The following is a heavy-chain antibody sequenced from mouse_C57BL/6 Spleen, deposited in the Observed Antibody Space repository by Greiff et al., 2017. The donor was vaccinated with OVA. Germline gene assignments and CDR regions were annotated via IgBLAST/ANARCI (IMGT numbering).Heavy chain of an antibody. D-gene: IGHD4-1*01. CDR3: ARDRGAGTYAMDY. J-gene: IGHJ4*01. CDR1: GYSITSGYY. Sequence: VQLQQSGPGLVKPSQSLSLTCSVTGYSITSGYYWNWIRQFPGNKLEWMGYISYDGSNNYNPSLKNRISITRDTSKNQFFLKLNSVTTEDTATYYCARDRGAGTYAMDYWGQGTSVTVSS. CDR2: ISYDGSN. V-gene: IGHV3-6*01.